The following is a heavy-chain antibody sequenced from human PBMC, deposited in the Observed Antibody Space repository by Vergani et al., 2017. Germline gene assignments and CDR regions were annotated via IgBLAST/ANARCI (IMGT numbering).Heavy chain of an antibody. V-gene: IGHV3-15*01. J-gene: IGHJ4*02. CDR2: INSVGEGAQT. D-gene: IGHD2/OR15-2a*01. CDR3: TTLPHYCNSSRGFTTGFYFDF. CDR1: GFTFTDAW. Sequence: EVQLVESGGGLVKPGGSLRLSCAGSGFTFTDAWMSWVRQAPGKGLEYVGRINSVGEGAQTNYSASVRDRFTISRDDSKNTVYLEMNSLSIEDSGLYYCTTLPHYCNSSRGFTTGFYFDFWGQGTLVTVS.